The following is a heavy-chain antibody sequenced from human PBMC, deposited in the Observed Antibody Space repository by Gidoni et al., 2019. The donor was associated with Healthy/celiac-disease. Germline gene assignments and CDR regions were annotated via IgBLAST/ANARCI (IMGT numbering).Heavy chain of an antibody. CDR2: INHSGST. V-gene: IGHV4-34*01. Sequence: QVQLQQWGAGLLKPSETLSLTCAVYGGSFSGYYWSWIRQPPGKGLEWIGEINHSGSTNYNPSLKSRVTISVDTSKNQFSLKLSSVTAADTAVYYCARFGDYCSGGSCYSGAFDIWGQGTMVTVSS. D-gene: IGHD2-15*01. CDR1: GGSFSGYY. CDR3: ARFGDYCSGGSCYSGAFDI. J-gene: IGHJ3*02.